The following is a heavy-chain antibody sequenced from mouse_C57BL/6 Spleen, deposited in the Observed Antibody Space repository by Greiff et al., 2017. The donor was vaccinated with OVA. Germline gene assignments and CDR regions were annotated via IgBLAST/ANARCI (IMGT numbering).Heavy chain of an antibody. CDR1: GYAFSSSW. J-gene: IGHJ2*01. V-gene: IGHV1-82*01. D-gene: IGHD1-1*01. CDR2: IYPGDGDT. Sequence: VQLQQSGPELVKPGASVKISCKASGYAFSSSWMNWVKQRPGKGLEWIGRIYPGDGDTNYNGKFKGKATLTADKSSSTAYMQLSSLTSEDSAVYFGARGGTTVVAGSSYFDYWGQGTTLTVSS. CDR3: ARGGTTVVAGSSYFDY.